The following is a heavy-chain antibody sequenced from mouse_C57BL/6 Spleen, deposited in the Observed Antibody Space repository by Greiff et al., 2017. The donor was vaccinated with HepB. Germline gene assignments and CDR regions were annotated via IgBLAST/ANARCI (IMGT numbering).Heavy chain of an antibody. CDR3: ARQKFYGTSYEENAMDY. CDR2: ISNGGGST. V-gene: IGHV5-12*01. Sequence: EVQLVESGGGLVQPGGSLKLSCAASGFTFSDYYMYWVRQTPEKRLEWVAYISNGGGSTYYPDTVKGRFTISRDNAKNTLYLQMSRLKSEDTAMYYCARQKFYGTSYEENAMDYWGQGTSVTVSS. D-gene: IGHD1-1*01. CDR1: GFTFSDYY. J-gene: IGHJ4*01.